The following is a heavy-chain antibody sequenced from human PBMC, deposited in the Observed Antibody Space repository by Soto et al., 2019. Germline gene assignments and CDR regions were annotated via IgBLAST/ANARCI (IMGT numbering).Heavy chain of an antibody. CDR2: ISRDSRSI. Sequence: PGGSLRLSCEVSGFRFDDYGMHWVRQAPGKGLEWIAGISRDSRSISYGASVKGRFTISRDNAKNSLYLQLNSLRADDTAFYYCVKDALTTVAYYFDYWGQGALVTVSS. CDR1: GFRFDDYG. D-gene: IGHD4-17*01. V-gene: IGHV3-9*01. J-gene: IGHJ4*02. CDR3: VKDALTTVAYYFDY.